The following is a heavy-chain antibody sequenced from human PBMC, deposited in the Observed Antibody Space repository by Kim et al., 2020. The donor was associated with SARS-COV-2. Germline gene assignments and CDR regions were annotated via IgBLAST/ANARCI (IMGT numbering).Heavy chain of an antibody. V-gene: IGHV3-53*01. D-gene: IGHD3-10*01. Sequence: GGSLRLSCAASGFTVSSNYMSWVRQAPGKGLEWVSVIYSGGSTYYADSVKGRFTISRDNSKNTLYLQMNSLRAEDTAVYYCAREILWFGELGVFDYWGQGTLVTVSS. CDR3: AREILWFGELGVFDY. J-gene: IGHJ4*02. CDR2: IYSGGST. CDR1: GFTVSSNY.